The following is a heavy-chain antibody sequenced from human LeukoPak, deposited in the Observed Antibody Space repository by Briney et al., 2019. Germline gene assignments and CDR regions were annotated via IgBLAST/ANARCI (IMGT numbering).Heavy chain of an antibody. D-gene: IGHD3-10*01. J-gene: IGHJ4*02. CDR2: IRYDGSNK. CDR1: GFTFSSYG. Sequence: GGSLRLSCAASGFTFSSYGMHWVRQAPGKGLEWVAFIRYDGSNKYYADSVKGRFTISRDSSKYTLYLQMNSLRPEDTAMYYCAKDATQGTRFGKIPHYFDYWGRGTLVTVSS. CDR3: AKDATQGTRFGKIPHYFDY. V-gene: IGHV3-30*02.